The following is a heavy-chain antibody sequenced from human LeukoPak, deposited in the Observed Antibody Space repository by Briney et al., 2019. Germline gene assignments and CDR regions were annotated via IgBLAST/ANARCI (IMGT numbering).Heavy chain of an antibody. V-gene: IGHV3-48*01. J-gene: IGHJ5*02. CDR2: ISDTGRNI. CDR3: ARDAPSFGDCDGNWFDP. D-gene: IGHD2-21*02. CDR1: GFTFSGYT. Sequence: GGSLRLSCAASGFTFSGYTMNWVRQAPGKGLEWLGYISDTGRNIKYADSVTGRFTISRDNAKDTLYLHMNSLRPEDTAVYYCARDAPSFGDCDGNWFDPWGQGTLVIVSP.